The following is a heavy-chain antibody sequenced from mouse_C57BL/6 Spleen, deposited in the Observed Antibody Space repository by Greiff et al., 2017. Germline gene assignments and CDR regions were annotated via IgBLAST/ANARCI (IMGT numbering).Heavy chain of an antibody. CDR3: ASPHYYGSSPHY. Sequence: EVKVVESGGGLVKPGGSLKLSCAASGFTFSDYGMHWVRQAPEKGLEWVAYISSGSSTIYYADTVKGRFTISRDNAKNTLFLQMTSLRSEDTAMYYCASPHYYGSSPHYWGQGTSVTVSS. D-gene: IGHD1-1*01. CDR1: GFTFSDYG. V-gene: IGHV5-17*01. CDR2: ISSGSSTI. J-gene: IGHJ4*01.